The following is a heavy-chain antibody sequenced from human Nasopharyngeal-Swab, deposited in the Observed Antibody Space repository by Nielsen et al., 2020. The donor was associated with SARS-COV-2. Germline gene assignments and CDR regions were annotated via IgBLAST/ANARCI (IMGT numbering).Heavy chain of an antibody. Sequence: GESLKISCAASGFTFSSYAMHWVRQAPGKGLEWVGFIRSKAYGGTTEYAASVKGRFTISRDDSKSIAYLQMNSLKTEDTAVYYCSRSSWAYYYYMDVWGKGTTVTVSS. CDR2: IRSKAYGGTT. CDR1: GFTFSSYA. CDR3: SRSSWAYYYYMDV. V-gene: IGHV3-49*04. D-gene: IGHD6-6*01. J-gene: IGHJ6*03.